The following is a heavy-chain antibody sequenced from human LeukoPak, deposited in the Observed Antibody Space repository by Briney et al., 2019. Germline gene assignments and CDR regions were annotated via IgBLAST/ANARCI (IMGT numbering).Heavy chain of an antibody. Sequence: GGSLRLSCAASGFTFSSYAMSWVRQAPGKGLEWVSAISGSGGSTYYADSVKGRFTISRDNSKNTLYLQMNSLRAEDTAVYYCARDPGTYYYYGMDVWGQGTTVTVSS. CDR2: ISGSGGST. CDR1: GFTFSSYA. V-gene: IGHV3-23*01. CDR3: ARDPGTYYYYGMDV. D-gene: IGHD1-1*01. J-gene: IGHJ6*02.